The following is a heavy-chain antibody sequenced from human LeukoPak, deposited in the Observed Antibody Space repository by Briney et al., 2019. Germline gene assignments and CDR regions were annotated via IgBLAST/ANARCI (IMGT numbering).Heavy chain of an antibody. D-gene: IGHD3-3*01. CDR2: IYTSGST. Sequence: KASETLSLTCTVSGGSISSYYWSWIRQPAGKGLEWIGRIYTSGSTNYNPSLKSRVTMSVDTSKNQFSLKLSSVTAADTAVYYCARGLEDYDFWSGSSAFDIWGQGTMVTVSS. J-gene: IGHJ3*02. CDR3: ARGLEDYDFWSGSSAFDI. CDR1: GGSISSYY. V-gene: IGHV4-4*07.